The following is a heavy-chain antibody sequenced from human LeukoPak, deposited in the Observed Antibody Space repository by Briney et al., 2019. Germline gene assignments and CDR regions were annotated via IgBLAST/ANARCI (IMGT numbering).Heavy chain of an antibody. J-gene: IGHJ4*02. D-gene: IGHD2-2*01. CDR2: IKSKTDGGTT. V-gene: IGHV3-15*01. CDR3: TTPPGYCSSTSCYENY. CDR1: GFTFSNAW. Sequence: SGGSLRLSCAASGFTFSNAWMSWVRQAPGKGLEWVGRIKSKTDGGTTDYAAPVKGRFTISRDDSKNTLYLQMNSLKTEDTAVYYCTTPPGYCSSTSCYENYWGQGTLVTVSS.